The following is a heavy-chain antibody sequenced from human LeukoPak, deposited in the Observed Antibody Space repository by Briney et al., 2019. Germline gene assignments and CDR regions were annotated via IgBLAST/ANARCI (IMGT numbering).Heavy chain of an antibody. CDR3: ARERAAGTKWFDP. V-gene: IGHV4-34*01. J-gene: IGHJ5*02. CDR1: GGSFSGYY. D-gene: IGHD6-13*01. CDR2: IYHSGST. Sequence: PSETLSLTCAVYGGSFSGYYWSWIRQPPGKGLEWIGYIYHSGSTYYNPSLKSRVTISVDRSKNQFSLKLSSVTAADTAVYYCARERAAGTKWFDPWGQGTLVTVSS.